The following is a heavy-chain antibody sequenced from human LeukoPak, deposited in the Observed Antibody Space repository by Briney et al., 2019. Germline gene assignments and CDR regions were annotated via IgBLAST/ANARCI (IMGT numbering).Heavy chain of an antibody. Sequence: SETLSLTCNVSGGSISSHYWSWIRQPPGKGLEWIGYIYSSGSANYNPSLKSRVIISGDTSKNQISLNLTSVTAADTAVYFCARHRDYYDSWGHGTLVTVSS. D-gene: IGHD3-22*01. CDR3: ARHRDYYDS. J-gene: IGHJ4*01. V-gene: IGHV4-59*08. CDR1: GGSISSHY. CDR2: IYSSGSA.